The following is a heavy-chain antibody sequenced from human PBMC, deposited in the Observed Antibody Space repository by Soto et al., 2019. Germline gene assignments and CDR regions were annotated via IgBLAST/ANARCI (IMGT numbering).Heavy chain of an antibody. CDR3: ARVPSSSGRAHFDY. J-gene: IGHJ4*02. CDR2: ISYDGSNK. CDR1: GFTFSSYA. Sequence: GGSLRLSCAASGFTFSSYAMHWVRQAPGKGLEWVAVISYDGSNKYYADSVKGRFTISRDNSENTLYLQMNSLRAEDTAVYYCARVPSSSGRAHFDYWGQGTLVTVSS. V-gene: IGHV3-30-3*01. D-gene: IGHD2-15*01.